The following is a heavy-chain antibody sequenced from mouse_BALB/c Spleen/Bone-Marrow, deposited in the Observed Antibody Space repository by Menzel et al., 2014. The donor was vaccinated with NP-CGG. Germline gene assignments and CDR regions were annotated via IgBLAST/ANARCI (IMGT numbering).Heavy chain of an antibody. J-gene: IGHJ4*01. CDR1: GYTFTEYI. V-gene: IGHV1-62-2*01. CDR2: FYPGSGSI. CDR3: ARHEDYGSSYYYAMDY. Sequence: VQLQQSGAELVKPGASVKPSCKASGYTFTEYIIHWVKQRSGQGLEWIGWFYPGSGSIKYNEKFKDKATLTADKSSSTVYIELSRLTSEDSAVYFCARHEDYGSSYYYAMDYWGQGTSVTVSS. D-gene: IGHD1-1*01.